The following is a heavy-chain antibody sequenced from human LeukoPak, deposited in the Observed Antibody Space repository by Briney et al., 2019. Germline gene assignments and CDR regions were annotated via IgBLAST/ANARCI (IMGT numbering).Heavy chain of an antibody. CDR1: GVSISSYY. Sequence: SETLSLTCTVSGVSISSYYWSWIRQPPAKGLEWIGYTYYSGSTNYNPSLKSRVTISVDTSKNQFSLKLSSVTAADTAVYYCARDLAVAGTGLDYWGQGTLVTVSS. D-gene: IGHD6-19*01. CDR2: TYYSGST. V-gene: IGHV4-59*01. J-gene: IGHJ4*02. CDR3: ARDLAVAGTGLDY.